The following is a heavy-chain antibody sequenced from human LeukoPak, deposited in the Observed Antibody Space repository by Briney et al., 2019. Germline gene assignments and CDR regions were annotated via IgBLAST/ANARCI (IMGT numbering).Heavy chain of an antibody. CDR2: INHSGST. J-gene: IGHJ4*02. CDR1: GGSFSGYY. D-gene: IGHD3-3*01. CDR3: ARGALTIFGYNY. Sequence: KASETLSLTCAVYGGSFSGYYWSWIRQPPGKGLEWIGEINHSGSTNYNPSLKSRVTISVDTSKNQFSLKLSSVTAADTAVYYCARGALTIFGYNYWGQGTLVTVSS. V-gene: IGHV4-34*01.